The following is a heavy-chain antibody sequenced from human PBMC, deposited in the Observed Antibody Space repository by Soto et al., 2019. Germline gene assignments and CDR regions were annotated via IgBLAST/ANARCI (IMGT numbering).Heavy chain of an antibody. Sequence: SETLSLTCTVSGGSISSSSYYWGWIRQPPGKGLEWIGSIYYSGSTYYNPSLKSRVTISVDTSKNQFSLKLSSVTAADTAVYYCARYSSGWYDFDYWGQGTLVTVSS. V-gene: IGHV4-39*01. J-gene: IGHJ4*02. CDR1: GGSISSSSYY. CDR3: ARYSSGWYDFDY. D-gene: IGHD6-19*01. CDR2: IYYSGST.